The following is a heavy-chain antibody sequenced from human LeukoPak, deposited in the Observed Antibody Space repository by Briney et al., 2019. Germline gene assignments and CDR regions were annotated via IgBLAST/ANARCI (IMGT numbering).Heavy chain of an antibody. J-gene: IGHJ4*02. D-gene: IGHD5-12*01. CDR2: INYSGST. CDR1: GGSISSYY. CDR3: ARGSGYEIDY. Sequence: SETLSLTCTVSGGSISSYYWSWIRQPPGKGLEWIGYINYSGSTNYNPSLKSRVTISVDTSKNQFSLKLSSVTAADTAVYYCARGSGYEIDYWGQGTLVTVSP. V-gene: IGHV4-59*01.